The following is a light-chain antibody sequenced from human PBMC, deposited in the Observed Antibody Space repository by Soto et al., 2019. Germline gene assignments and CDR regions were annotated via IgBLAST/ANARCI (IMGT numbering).Light chain of an antibody. CDR3: CSYAGNATLI. CDR1: SSDVGSYNL. J-gene: IGLJ2*01. CDR2: EVT. Sequence: QSLLTQPASVSGSPGQSITISCTGTSSDVGSYNLVSWYQLHPGKAPKVMIYEVTKRPSGVSNRFSGSKSGDTASLTISGLQGEDEADYYCCSYAGNATLIFGGGTKLTVL. V-gene: IGLV2-23*02.